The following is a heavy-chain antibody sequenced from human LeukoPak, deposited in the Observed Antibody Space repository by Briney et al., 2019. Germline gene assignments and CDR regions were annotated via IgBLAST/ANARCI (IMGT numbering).Heavy chain of an antibody. V-gene: IGHV3-30*04. J-gene: IGHJ4*02. Sequence: PGGSLRLSCAASGFTFSSYAMHRVRQAPGKGLEWVAVISYDGSNKYYADSVKGRFTISRDNSKNTLYLQMNSLRAEDTAVYYCARDLKHDSSGYYPFWGQGTLVTVSS. CDR1: GFTFSSYA. D-gene: IGHD3-22*01. CDR2: ISYDGSNK. CDR3: ARDLKHDSSGYYPF.